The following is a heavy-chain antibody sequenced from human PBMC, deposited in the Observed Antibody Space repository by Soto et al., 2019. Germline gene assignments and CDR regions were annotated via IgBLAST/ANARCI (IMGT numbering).Heavy chain of an antibody. Sequence: QITLKESGPTLVKSTQTLTLTCSFSGFSLSTNGVAVGWIHQPPGKALDWLAIIYWDNNYHYSPSLRSRLTITKDTSKDQVVLTMTNMDPVDTATYYCAHRRGFGEFAYWGQGTLVTVSS. CDR2: IYWDNNY. D-gene: IGHD3-10*01. CDR1: GFSLSTNGVA. V-gene: IGHV2-5*02. CDR3: AHRRGFGEFAY. J-gene: IGHJ4*02.